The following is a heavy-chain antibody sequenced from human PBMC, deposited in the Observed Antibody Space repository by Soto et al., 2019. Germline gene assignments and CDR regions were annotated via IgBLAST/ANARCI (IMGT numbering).Heavy chain of an antibody. Sequence: GASVKVSCKASGYTFTSYYMHWVRQAPGQGLEWMGIINPSGGSTSYAQKFQGRVTMTRDTSTSTVYMELSSLRSEDTAVYYCAREWLRRDGSYGMDVWGQGTTGTV. V-gene: IGHV1-46*01. J-gene: IGHJ6*01. D-gene: IGHD5-12*01. CDR1: GYTFTSYY. CDR2: INPSGGST. CDR3: AREWLRRDGSYGMDV.